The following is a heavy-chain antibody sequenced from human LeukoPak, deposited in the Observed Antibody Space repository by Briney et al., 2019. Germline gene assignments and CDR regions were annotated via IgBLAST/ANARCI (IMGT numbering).Heavy chain of an antibody. Sequence: GGSLRLSCAASGFTFSSYAMSWVRQAPGKGLEWVSAISGSGGSTYYADSVKGRFTISRDNSKNTLYLQINSLRAEDTAVYYCASFLAAAGTSGNYWGQGTLVTVSS. CDR1: GFTFSSYA. CDR3: ASFLAAAGTSGNY. D-gene: IGHD6-13*01. CDR2: ISGSGGST. J-gene: IGHJ4*02. V-gene: IGHV3-23*01.